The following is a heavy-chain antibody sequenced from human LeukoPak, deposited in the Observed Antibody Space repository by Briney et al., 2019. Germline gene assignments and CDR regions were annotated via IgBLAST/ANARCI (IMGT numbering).Heavy chain of an antibody. J-gene: IGHJ4*02. CDR1: GYTFTSYY. V-gene: IGHV1-46*01. D-gene: IGHD6-19*01. CDR2: INPSGGST. Sequence: ASVKVSCKASGYTFTSYYMHWVRQAPGQGLEWMGIINPSGGSTSYAQKFQGRVTMTRDTSISTAYMELSRLRSDDTAVYYCARVSGWIDFDYWGQGTLVTVSS. CDR3: ARVSGWIDFDY.